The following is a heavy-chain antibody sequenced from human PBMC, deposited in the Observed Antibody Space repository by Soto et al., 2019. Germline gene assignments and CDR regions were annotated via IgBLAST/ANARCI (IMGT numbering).Heavy chain of an antibody. D-gene: IGHD6-19*01. J-gene: IGHJ4*02. Sequence: SETLSLTCAVSGDSMSSSDYYWGWIRQPPGKGLEWIGSIYYSGSTYYNPSLQSRVAISVDTSKNQFSLKLKSVTAADTAIYYCARRTVNIRTFYSGLKTHCFDYWGQGAPVTAPQ. CDR3: ARRTVNIRTFYSGLKTHCFDY. V-gene: IGHV4-39*01. CDR2: IYYSGST. CDR1: GDSMSSSDYY.